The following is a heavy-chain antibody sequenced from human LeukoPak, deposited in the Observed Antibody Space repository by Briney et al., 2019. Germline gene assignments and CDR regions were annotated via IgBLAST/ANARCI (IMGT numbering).Heavy chain of an antibody. CDR3: ARCYDIQGTNWFDP. CDR2: IYTSGST. CDR1: GGSISSYY. J-gene: IGHJ5*02. V-gene: IGHV4-4*07. D-gene: IGHD3-9*01. Sequence: SETLSLTCTVSGGSISSYYWSWIRQPAGKGLEWIGRIYTSGSTNYNPSLKSRDTVSVDTSKNQFSLKLSSVTDADTAVYYCARCYDIQGTNWFDPWGQGTLVTVSS.